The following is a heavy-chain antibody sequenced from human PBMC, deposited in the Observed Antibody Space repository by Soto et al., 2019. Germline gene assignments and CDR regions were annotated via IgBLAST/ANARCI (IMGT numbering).Heavy chain of an antibody. CDR2: ISSSSSTI. D-gene: IGHD2-2*01. CDR3: ASFEPYRVNSYCSSTSCYGTNAFDI. J-gene: IGHJ3*02. V-gene: IGHV3-48*01. CDR1: GFTFSSYS. Sequence: GGSLRLSCAASGFTFSSYSMNWVRQAPGKGLEWVSYISSSSSTIYYADSVKGRFTISRDNAKNSLYLQMNSLRAEDTAVYYCASFEPYRVNSYCSSTSCYGTNAFDIWGQGTMVTVSS.